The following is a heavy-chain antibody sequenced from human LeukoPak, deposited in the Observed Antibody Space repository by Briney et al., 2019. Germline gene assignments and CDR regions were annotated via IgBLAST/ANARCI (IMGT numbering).Heavy chain of an antibody. CDR3: ARYPDPIGRISSTSRYWFDP. J-gene: IGHJ5*02. Sequence: GESLKISCKASGYSFTTYWIGWVRQMPGKGLEWMGIIYPGDSDTRYSPSFQGQVTISADKSISTAYLQWSSLKASDTAMYYCARYPDPIGRISSTSRYWFDPWGQGTLVTVSS. CDR2: IYPGDSDT. V-gene: IGHV5-51*01. D-gene: IGHD2-2*01. CDR1: GYSFTTYW.